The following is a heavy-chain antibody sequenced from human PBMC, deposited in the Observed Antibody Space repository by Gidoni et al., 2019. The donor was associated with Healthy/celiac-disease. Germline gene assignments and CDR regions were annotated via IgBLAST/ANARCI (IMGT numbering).Heavy chain of an antibody. CDR3: ARGSSGWYPNDYYGMDV. D-gene: IGHD6-19*01. CDR2: ISSSSSTI. V-gene: IGHV3-48*02. CDR1: GFTFSSYN. J-gene: IGHJ6*02. Sequence: EVQLVEYGGGLVQPGGSLRLSCAASGFTFSSYNMNWLRQAQGKGLEWVSYISSSSSTIYYADSVQGRFTISRDKAKNSLYLQMNSLRDEDTAVYYCARGSSGWYPNDYYGMDVWGQGTTVTVSS.